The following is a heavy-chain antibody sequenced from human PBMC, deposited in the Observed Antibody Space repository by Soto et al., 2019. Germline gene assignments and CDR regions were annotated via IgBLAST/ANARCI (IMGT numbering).Heavy chain of an antibody. CDR2: INPDSGPT. D-gene: IGHD1-20*01. CDR1: GYTFSGYY. CDR3: APTGITVVIDGFDF. V-gene: IGHV1-2*02. J-gene: IGHJ3*01. Sequence: QVQLVQSGTEVKKPGASVKVSCKASGYTFSGYYMHWVRRAPGQGLEWMGWINPDSGPTDYAQKFQGRVTMTRDTSISTAYMALSSLRSDDTAVYYCAPTGITVVIDGFDFWGRGTMVNVAS.